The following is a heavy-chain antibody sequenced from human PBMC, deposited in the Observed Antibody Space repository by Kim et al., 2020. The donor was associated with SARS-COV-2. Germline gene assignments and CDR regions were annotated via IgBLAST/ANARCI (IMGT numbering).Heavy chain of an antibody. D-gene: IGHD3-22*01. Sequence: KGRFTISRDNAKNWMYLQMTSLRAEDTAVYYCARPPTYHYDSSGAPMDVWGKGTTVTVSS. J-gene: IGHJ6*03. CDR3: ARPPTYHYDSSGAPMDV. V-gene: IGHV3-11*06.